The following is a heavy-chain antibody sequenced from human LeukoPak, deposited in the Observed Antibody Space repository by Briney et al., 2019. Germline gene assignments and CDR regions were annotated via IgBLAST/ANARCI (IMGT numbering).Heavy chain of an antibody. J-gene: IGHJ4*02. CDR2: IYTTGTT. CDR1: GRSINSYY. D-gene: IGHD3-10*01. CDR3: GRQGYTASYYFVDY. V-gene: IGHV4-4*07. Sequence: TSDTQTLTCTVSGRSINSYYWGWVRQPAGKALEWIGRIYTTGTTNFSRSLKSRLTMSLDTSKNQFSLKLRSVTAADTAVYYCGRQGYTASYYFVDYWSQGTLVTVSS.